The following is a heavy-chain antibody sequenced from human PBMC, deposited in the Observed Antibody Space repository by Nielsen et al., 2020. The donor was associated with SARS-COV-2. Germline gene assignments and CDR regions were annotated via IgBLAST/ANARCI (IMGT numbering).Heavy chain of an antibody. V-gene: IGHV3-66*01. D-gene: IGHD7-27*01. CDR3: ARDNWGRMDV. Sequence: GSSLKISCGASGFTISSSFMSWVRPAAGKGLDWVSVIYTDGSTSHADSVKGRFTISRDNSKNTLYLQMNSLRAEDTAVYYCARDNWGRMDVWGQGTTVTVSS. CDR1: GFTISSSF. J-gene: IGHJ6*02. CDR2: IYTDGST.